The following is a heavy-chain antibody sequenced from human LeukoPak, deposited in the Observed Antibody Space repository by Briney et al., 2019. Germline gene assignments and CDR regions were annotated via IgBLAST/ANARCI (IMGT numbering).Heavy chain of an antibody. CDR2: IYHSGST. Sequence: SETLSLTCTVSGYSISSGYYWGWIRQPPGKGLEWIGSIYHSGSTYYDPSLKSRVTISVDTSKNQFSLKLSSVTAADTAVYYCAREKYCTNGVCSPYNWFDPWGQGTLVTVSS. CDR3: AREKYCTNGVCSPYNWFDP. CDR1: GYSISSGYY. V-gene: IGHV4-38-2*02. J-gene: IGHJ5*02. D-gene: IGHD2-8*01.